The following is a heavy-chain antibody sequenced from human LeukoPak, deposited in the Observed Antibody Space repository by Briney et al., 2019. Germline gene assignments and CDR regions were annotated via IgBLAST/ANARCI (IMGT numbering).Heavy chain of an antibody. CDR2: ISYSGST. V-gene: IGHV4-61*08. Sequence: SQTLSLTCTVSGGSISSGGYYWSWIRQPPGKGLEWVGYISYSGSTDYNPSLRGRVTMSLDRPRNQFSLKLSSVSAADTAVYYCAAWQTIIFDYWGQGSLVTVSS. CDR1: GGSISSGGYY. D-gene: IGHD5-24*01. J-gene: IGHJ4*02. CDR3: AAWQTIIFDY.